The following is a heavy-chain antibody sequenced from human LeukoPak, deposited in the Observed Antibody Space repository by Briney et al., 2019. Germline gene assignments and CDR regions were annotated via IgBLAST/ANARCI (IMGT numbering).Heavy chain of an antibody. Sequence: PWETLSLTCTVSGGPISSYYWSWIRQPAGKGREWIGRIYNNGSTNYYPSLESRVTMSVDQSKNQFSLKLSSVNAADTALYHCARWYGSGRFFGAFGWFDPWGQGTLVTVSS. CDR3: ARWYGSGRFFGAFGWFDP. CDR1: GGPISSYY. V-gene: IGHV4-4*07. D-gene: IGHD3-10*01. CDR2: IYNNGST. J-gene: IGHJ5*02.